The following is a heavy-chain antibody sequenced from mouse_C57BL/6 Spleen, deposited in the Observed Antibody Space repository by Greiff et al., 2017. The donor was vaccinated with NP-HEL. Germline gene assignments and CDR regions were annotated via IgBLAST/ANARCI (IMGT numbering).Heavy chain of an antibody. Sequence: EVQLVESGGDLVKPGGSLKLSCAASGFTFSSYGMSWVRQTPDKRLEWVATISSGGSYTYYPDSVKGRFTISRDNAKNTLYLQMSSLKSEDTAMYYCARQGGYYGSSDWYFDVWGTGTTVTVSS. CDR1: GFTFSSYG. D-gene: IGHD1-1*01. CDR2: ISSGGSYT. J-gene: IGHJ1*03. CDR3: ARQGGYYGSSDWYFDV. V-gene: IGHV5-6*01.